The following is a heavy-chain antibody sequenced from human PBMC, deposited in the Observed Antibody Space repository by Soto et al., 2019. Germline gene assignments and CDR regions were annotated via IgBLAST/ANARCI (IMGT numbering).Heavy chain of an antibody. Sequence: PGDSLQISCQGSGYSFATYWIALVRPMPGKGLEWVGAIYPGDSDTRYSPSFRGQVTISADKSISHVYLQWSSLKASDTAMYYCARNRLRQYYYGMDVWGQGTTVNVSS. CDR3: ARNRLRQYYYGMDV. V-gene: IGHV5-51*01. CDR1: GYSFATYW. D-gene: IGHD3-10*01. J-gene: IGHJ6*02. CDR2: IYPGDSDT.